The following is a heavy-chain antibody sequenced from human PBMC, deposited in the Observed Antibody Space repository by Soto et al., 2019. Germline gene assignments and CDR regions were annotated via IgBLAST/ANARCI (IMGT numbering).Heavy chain of an antibody. J-gene: IGHJ6*02. CDR2: TYYRSKWYN. V-gene: IGHV6-1*01. CDR3: AREEFIAAAGRGGGRRDYYYYGLDV. CDR1: GDSVSSNSAA. D-gene: IGHD6-13*01. Sequence: SQTLSLTCAISGDSVSSNSAAWNWIRQSPSRGLEWLGRTYYRSKWYNDYAVSVQSRITINPDTSKSQFSLQLNSVTPEDTAVYYCAREEFIAAAGRGGGRRDYYYYGLDVWGQGTTVTVS.